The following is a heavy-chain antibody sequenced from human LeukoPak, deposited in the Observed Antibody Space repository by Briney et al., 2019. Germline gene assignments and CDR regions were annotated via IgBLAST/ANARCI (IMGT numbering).Heavy chain of an antibody. V-gene: IGHV3-21*04. CDR1: AFSLNAYN. CDR2: ISYTGTYI. J-gene: IGHJ4*02. D-gene: IGHD1-26*01. Sequence: GGSLRLSCAASAFSLNAYNMNWVRQAPGKGLEWVSSISYTGTYIYYADSVKGRFTISRDNAQNSLYLQMNSLRAEGTAIYYCVRDRGTYRPIDYWGQGTLVTVSS. CDR3: VRDRGTYRPIDY.